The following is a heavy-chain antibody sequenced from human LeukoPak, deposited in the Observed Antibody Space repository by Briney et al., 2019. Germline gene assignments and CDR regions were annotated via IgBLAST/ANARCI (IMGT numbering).Heavy chain of an antibody. Sequence: ASVKVSCKASGYTFTGYYTHWVRQAPGQGLEWMGWINPNSGGTNYAQKFQGRVTMTRDTSISTAYMELSRLRSDDTAVYYCAKPALTTVTLVFDYWGQGTLVTVSS. J-gene: IGHJ4*02. CDR2: INPNSGGT. V-gene: IGHV1-2*02. D-gene: IGHD4-17*01. CDR1: GYTFTGYY. CDR3: AKPALTTVTLVFDY.